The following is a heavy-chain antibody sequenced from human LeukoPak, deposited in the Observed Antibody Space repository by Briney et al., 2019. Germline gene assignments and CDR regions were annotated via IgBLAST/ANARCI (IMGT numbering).Heavy chain of an antibody. CDR1: GLPFSNFA. Sequence: GESLRLSCAASGLPFSNFAMSWVRQAPGKGLEWVSAISGSGGSVYYADPVKGRFTISRDNSKNTLYLQMNSLRAEDTAVYYCAKGDDAFDIWGQGTMVTVSS. D-gene: IGHD1-26*01. J-gene: IGHJ3*02. CDR2: ISGSGGSV. CDR3: AKGDDAFDI. V-gene: IGHV3-23*01.